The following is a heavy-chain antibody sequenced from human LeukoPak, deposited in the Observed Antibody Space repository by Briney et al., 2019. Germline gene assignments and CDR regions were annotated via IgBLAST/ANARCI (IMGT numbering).Heavy chain of an antibody. CDR2: IYSGGSP. D-gene: IGHD1-14*01. CDR3: TGRIDY. V-gene: IGHV3-53*01. J-gene: IGHJ4*02. CDR1: GFTISSNY. Sequence: PGGSLRLSCVVSGFTISSNYMNWVRKAPGKGLEWVSVIYSGGSPFYADSVKGRFTISRDNSKNTLYLQMNSLRPDDTAVYYCTGRIDYWGQGTLVTVSS.